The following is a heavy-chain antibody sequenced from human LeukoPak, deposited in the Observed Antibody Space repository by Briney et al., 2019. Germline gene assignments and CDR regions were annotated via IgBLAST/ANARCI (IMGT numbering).Heavy chain of an antibody. CDR1: GFTFSTYN. Sequence: GGSLRLSCEASGFTFSTYNMNWVRQAPGKRLEWVSSITSTSSYVFYADSVKGRFTISRDNAKNSLYLQINSLRAEDTAVYYCARDTDWSTSNYYYYYYMDVWGKGTTVTVSS. CDR3: ARDTDWSTSNYYYYYYMDV. V-gene: IGHV3-21*04. J-gene: IGHJ6*03. D-gene: IGHD3-9*01. CDR2: ITSTSSYV.